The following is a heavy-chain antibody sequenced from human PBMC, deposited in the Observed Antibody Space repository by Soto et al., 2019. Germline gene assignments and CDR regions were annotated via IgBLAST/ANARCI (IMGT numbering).Heavy chain of an antibody. D-gene: IGHD3-10*01. Sequence: SVKVSCKASGGTFSSYAISWVRQAPGQGLEWMGGIIPIFGTANYAQKFQGRVTITADESTSTAYMELSSLRSEDTAVYYCARASTMVRGVIITDYYYYGMDVWGQGTTVTVSS. J-gene: IGHJ6*02. CDR3: ARASTMVRGVIITDYYYYGMDV. V-gene: IGHV1-69*13. CDR2: IIPIFGTA. CDR1: GGTFSSYA.